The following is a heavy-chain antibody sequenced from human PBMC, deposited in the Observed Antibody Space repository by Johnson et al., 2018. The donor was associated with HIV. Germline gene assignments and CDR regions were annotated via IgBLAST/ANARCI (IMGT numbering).Heavy chain of an antibody. J-gene: IGHJ3*02. V-gene: IGHV3-30-3*01. CDR2: ISYDGGNK. CDR3: ASAVTPFRDWYACDS. CDR1: GFTFSSYA. D-gene: IGHD2-21*01. Sequence: QVQLVESGGGVVQPGRSLRLSCAASGFTFSSYAMHWVRQAPGMGLEWVAVISYDGGNKYYADSVKGRFTMSRDHSKNTLSLQMNRLRAGDTAVYYCASAVTPFRDWYACDSCGQGTMVTVS.